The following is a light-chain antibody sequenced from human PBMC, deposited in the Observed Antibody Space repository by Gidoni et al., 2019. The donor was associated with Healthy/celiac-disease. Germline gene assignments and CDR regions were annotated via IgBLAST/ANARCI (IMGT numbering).Light chain of an antibody. V-gene: IGKV3-20*01. CDR1: QSVSSSY. CDR3: QQYGSSLLT. J-gene: IGKJ4*01. CDR2: GAS. Sequence: DIVLSLSPGTLSLSPGERATLSCRVSQSVSSSYLAWYQQKPGQAPRLRIYGASSRDTDIPDRFSGSGSGTDFTLTISRLEPEDFAVYYCQQYGSSLLTFGGGTKVEIK.